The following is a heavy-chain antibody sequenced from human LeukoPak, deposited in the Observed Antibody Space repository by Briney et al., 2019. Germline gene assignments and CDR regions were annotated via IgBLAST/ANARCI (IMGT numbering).Heavy chain of an antibody. CDR1: GFTFSCFW. J-gene: IGHJ4*02. V-gene: IGHV3-7*01. CDR2: IKQDGSEK. D-gene: IGHD5-18*01. CDR3: ARDRMTGYSYGPMFDY. Sequence: GVSLRLSCAASGFTFSCFWMSWVRQAPGKGGEWVAIIKQDGSEKYYVDSVKGRFTISRDNAKNSLYLKMNSLRAEDTAVYYCARDRMTGYSYGPMFDYWGQGTLVTVSS.